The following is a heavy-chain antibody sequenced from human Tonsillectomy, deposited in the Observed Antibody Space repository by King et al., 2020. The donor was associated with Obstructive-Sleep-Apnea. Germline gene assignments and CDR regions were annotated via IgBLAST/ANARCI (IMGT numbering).Heavy chain of an antibody. J-gene: IGHJ6*02. V-gene: IGHV3-30*18. Sequence: VQLVESGGGVVQPGRSLRLSCAASGFTFSSYGMNWVRQAPGKGLEWVAVISYDGINKYYADSVKGRFTVSRDNSTNTRYLQMNSLRPEDTAVYYCAKEMIAAAATGGMDVWGQGTTVTVSS. CDR1: GFTFSSYG. CDR2: ISYDGINK. CDR3: AKEMIAAAATGGMDV. D-gene: IGHD6-13*01.